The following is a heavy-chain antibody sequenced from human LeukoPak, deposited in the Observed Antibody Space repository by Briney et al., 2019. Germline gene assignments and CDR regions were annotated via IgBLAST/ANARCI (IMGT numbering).Heavy chain of an antibody. CDR3: ANLPAPIVVVPAAISYYYYMDV. D-gene: IGHD2-2*01. V-gene: IGHV3-30*02. CDR1: GFTFSSYG. CDR2: IRYDGSNK. Sequence: GGSLRLSCAASGFTFSSYGVHWVRQAPGKGLEWVAFIRYDGSNKYYADSVKGRFTISRDNSKNTLYLQMNSLRAEDTAVYYCANLPAPIVVVPAAISYYYYMDVWGKGTTVTVSS. J-gene: IGHJ6*03.